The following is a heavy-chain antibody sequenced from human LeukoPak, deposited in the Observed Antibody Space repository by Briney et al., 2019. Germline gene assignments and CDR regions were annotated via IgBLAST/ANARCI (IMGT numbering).Heavy chain of an antibody. J-gene: IGHJ4*02. D-gene: IGHD1-20*01. CDR2: INHSGST. CDR3: ARVRITGTTGRFDY. V-gene: IGHV4-34*01. Sequence: SETLSLTCAVYGGSFSGYYWSWIRQPPGKGLEWIGEINHSGSTKYNPSLKSRVTISADTSKNQFSLKLSSVTAADTAVYYCARVRITGTTGRFDYWGQGTLVTVSS. CDR1: GGSFSGYY.